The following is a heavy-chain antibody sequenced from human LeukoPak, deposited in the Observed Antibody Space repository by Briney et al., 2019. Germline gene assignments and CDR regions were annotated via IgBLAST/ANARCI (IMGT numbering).Heavy chain of an antibody. Sequence: EASVKVSCKASGYTFTSYAISWVRQAPGQGLEWMGGIIPIFGTANYAQKFQGRVTITADKSTSTAYMELSSLRSEDTAVYYCAIGSGSYSPDYYYYMDVWGKGTTVTVSS. J-gene: IGHJ6*03. CDR1: GYTFTSYA. D-gene: IGHD3-10*01. CDR2: IIPIFGTA. CDR3: AIGSGSYSPDYYYYMDV. V-gene: IGHV1-69*06.